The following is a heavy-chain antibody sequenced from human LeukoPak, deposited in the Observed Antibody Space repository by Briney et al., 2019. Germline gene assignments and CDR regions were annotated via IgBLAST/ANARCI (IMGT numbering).Heavy chain of an antibody. V-gene: IGHV3-11*04. CDR3: ARDLVGVIAARPADY. Sequence: GGSLRLSCAASGFTFSDYYMSWIRQAPGKGLEGVSYISSSGSTIYYADSVKGRFTISRDNAKNSLYLQMNSLRAEDTAVYYCARDLVGVIAARPADYWGQGTLVTVSS. J-gene: IGHJ4*02. CDR2: ISSSGSTI. CDR1: GFTFSDYY. D-gene: IGHD6-6*01.